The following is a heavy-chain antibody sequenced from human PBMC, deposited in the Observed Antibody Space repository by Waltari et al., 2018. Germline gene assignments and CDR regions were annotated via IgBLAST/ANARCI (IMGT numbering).Heavy chain of an antibody. Sequence: EVQLLESGGGLVKPGVSLRLSCPASGFTFSSFRMIWFRQAPGKGLEWGSSISSRSSYIYDADSVKGRLTISRDNAENSLYLKMNSLRAEDTAVDYCASAGGSGWYYDYWGQGTLVTVSS. D-gene: IGHD6-19*01. CDR3: ASAGGSGWYYDY. CDR1: GFTFSSFR. J-gene: IGHJ4*02. CDR2: ISSRSSYI. V-gene: IGHV3-21*01.